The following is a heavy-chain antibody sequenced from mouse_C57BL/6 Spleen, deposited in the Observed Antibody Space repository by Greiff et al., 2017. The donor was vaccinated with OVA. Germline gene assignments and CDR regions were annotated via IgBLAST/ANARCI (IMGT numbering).Heavy chain of an antibody. V-gene: IGHV14-1*01. CDR2: IDPEDGDT. D-gene: IGHD1-1*01. CDR3: TTEAYGSSGDY. J-gene: IGHJ2*01. CDR1: GFNIKDYY. Sequence: VQLQQSGAELVRPGASVKLSCTASGFNIKDYYMHWVKQRPEQGLEWIGRIDPEDGDTEYAPKFQGKATTTADTSSNTAYLQLSSLTSEDTAVYYCTTEAYGSSGDYWGQGTTLTVSS.